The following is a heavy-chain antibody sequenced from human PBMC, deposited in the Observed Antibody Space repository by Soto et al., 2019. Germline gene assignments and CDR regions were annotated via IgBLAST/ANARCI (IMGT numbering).Heavy chain of an antibody. Sequence: GSLRLSCAASGFTFSTYDMHWVRQVPGKGLEWVSAIGSAHDPYYLGSVKGRFSISRENAKNSLYLQMNSLTTGDTAVYYCARAYLGRLPRRADYYYALDVWGQGTTVTVSS. J-gene: IGHJ6*02. V-gene: IGHV3-13*05. CDR3: ARAYLGRLPRRADYYYALDV. D-gene: IGHD1-26*01. CDR2: IGSAHDP. CDR1: GFTFSTYD.